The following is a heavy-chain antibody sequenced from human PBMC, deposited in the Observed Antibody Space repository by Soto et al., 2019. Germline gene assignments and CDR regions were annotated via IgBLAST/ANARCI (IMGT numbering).Heavy chain of an antibody. V-gene: IGHV3-30*04. J-gene: IGHJ4*02. CDR3: ASNLGMAKANFDY. CDR2: ISYDGSNK. CDR1: GFTFSSYA. D-gene: IGHD3-16*01. Sequence: GGSLRLSCAASGFTFSSYAMHWVRQAPGKGLEWVAVISYDGSNKYYADSVKGRFTISRDNSKNTLYLQMNSLRAEDTAVYYCASNLGMAKANFDYWGQGTLVTVSS.